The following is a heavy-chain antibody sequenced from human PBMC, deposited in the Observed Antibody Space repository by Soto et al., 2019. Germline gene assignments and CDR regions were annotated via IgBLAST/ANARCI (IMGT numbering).Heavy chain of an antibody. J-gene: IGHJ3*02. CDR3: ARVSSIPAPGDAFDI. D-gene: IGHD6-13*01. CDR1: GYTFSGDY. CDR2: INPDSGGT. V-gene: IGHV1-2*04. Sequence: QVQLVQSGAEVKKPGASVKVSCKASGYTFSGDYVHWVRQAPGQGLEWMGWINPDSGGTKYAQKFQGWVTMTRDTSISTAYMELSRLKSDDTAVYYCARVSSIPAPGDAFDIWGQGTMVTVSS.